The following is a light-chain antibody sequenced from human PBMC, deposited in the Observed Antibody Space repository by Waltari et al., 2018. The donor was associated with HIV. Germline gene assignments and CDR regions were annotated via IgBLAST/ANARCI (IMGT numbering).Light chain of an antibody. V-gene: IGKV1-5*03. CDR3: QQISSASRT. CDR2: KAS. J-gene: IGKJ4*01. CDR1: QSIGNW. Sequence: DIHMPQSPSTLPASVGERVPITCRASQSIGNWLAWYQQKPGRAPKVLIYKASSLQSGVPSRFSGRGSETEFTLTISSLQPDDFATYYCQQISSASRTFGGGTKVEIK.